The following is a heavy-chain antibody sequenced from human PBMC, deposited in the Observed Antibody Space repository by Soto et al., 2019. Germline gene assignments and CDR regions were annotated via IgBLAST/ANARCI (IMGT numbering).Heavy chain of an antibody. V-gene: IGHV1-69*13. CDR1: GGAFGRYS. J-gene: IGHJ4*02. D-gene: IGHD4-17*01. CDR2: VIPVFNTS. Sequence: GASVKVSCKASGGAFGRYSVSWVRQAPGQGLEWIGGVIPVFNTSNYSLKFQGRVAIFADLSTSTVFMELRSLRSEDTALYYCARGDEMTAVTIFEYWGQGTLVTGS. CDR3: ARGDEMTAVTIFEY.